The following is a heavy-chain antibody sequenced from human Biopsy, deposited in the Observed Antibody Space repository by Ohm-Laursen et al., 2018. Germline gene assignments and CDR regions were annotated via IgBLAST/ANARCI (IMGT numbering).Heavy chain of an antibody. CDR3: ARGQDSSYLAYGMDV. V-gene: IGHV4-39*01. J-gene: IGHJ6*02. Sequence: GTLSLTWTVSGGSISSSTFYWGWIRQPPGKGLEWIGSVDYSGSGHYNPSLESRITISVDTSKNQFSLRLSSVTAADTAVYYCARGQDSSYLAYGMDVWGQGTTVTVSS. CDR1: GGSISSSTFY. CDR2: VDYSGSG. D-gene: IGHD6-19*01.